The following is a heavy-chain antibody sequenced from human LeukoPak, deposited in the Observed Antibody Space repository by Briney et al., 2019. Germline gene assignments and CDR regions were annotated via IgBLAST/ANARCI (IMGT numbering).Heavy chain of an antibody. D-gene: IGHD2-2*01. CDR1: DGSFSGYY. CDR2: INHSGST. CDR3: ARTHCSSTSCYYYYGMDV. V-gene: IGHV4-34*01. J-gene: IGHJ6*02. Sequence: SETLSLTCAVYDGSFSGYYWSWIRQPPGKGLEWIGEINHSGSTNYNPSLKSRVTISVDTSKNQFSLKLSSVTAADTAVYYCARTHCSSTSCYYYYGMDVWGQGTTVTVSS.